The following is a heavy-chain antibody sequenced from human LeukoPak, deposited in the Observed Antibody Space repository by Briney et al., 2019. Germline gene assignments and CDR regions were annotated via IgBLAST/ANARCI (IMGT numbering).Heavy chain of an antibody. D-gene: IGHD4-17*01. J-gene: IGHJ4*02. CDR3: AKGPDYGDYLSPFDY. V-gene: IGHV3-21*04. CDR2: ISSSSSSYI. Sequence: PGGSLRLSCAASGFTFSSYSMNWVRQAPGKGLEWVSSISSSSSSYIYYADSVKGRFTISRDNSKNTLYLQMNSLRAEDTAVYYCAKGPDYGDYLSPFDYWGQGTLVTVSS. CDR1: GFTFSSYS.